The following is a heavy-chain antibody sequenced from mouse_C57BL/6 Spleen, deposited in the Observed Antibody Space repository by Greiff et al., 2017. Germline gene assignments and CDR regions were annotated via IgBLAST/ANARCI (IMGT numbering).Heavy chain of an antibody. CDR1: GYTFTSYW. D-gene: IGHD2-2*01. CDR3: ARADYVYGWFAY. V-gene: IGHV1-55*01. CDR2: IYPGSGST. J-gene: IGHJ3*01. Sequence: QVQLQQPGAELVKPGASVKMSCKASGYTFTSYWITWVKQRPGQGLEWIGDIYPGSGSTNYNEKFKSKATLTVDTSSSTAYMQLSSLTSEDSAVYYCARADYVYGWFAYWGQGTLVTVSA.